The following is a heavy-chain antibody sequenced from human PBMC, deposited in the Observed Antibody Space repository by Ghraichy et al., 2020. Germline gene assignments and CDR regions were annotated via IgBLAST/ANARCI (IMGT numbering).Heavy chain of an antibody. V-gene: IGHV1-46*01. D-gene: IGHD3-22*01. Sequence: ASVKVSCKASGYTFTSYYMHWVRQAPGQGLEWMGIINPSGGSTSYAQKFQGRVTMTRDTSTGTVYMELSSLRSEDTAVYYCAREGVSYYYDSSGYGFDYWGQGTLVTVSS. CDR2: INPSGGST. CDR3: AREGVSYYYDSSGYGFDY. J-gene: IGHJ4*02. CDR1: GYTFTSYY.